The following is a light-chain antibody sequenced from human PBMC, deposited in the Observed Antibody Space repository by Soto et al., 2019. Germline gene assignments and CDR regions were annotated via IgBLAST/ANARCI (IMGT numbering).Light chain of an antibody. CDR2: AAT. Sequence: DIQMTQSPSSLSASVGDRVTITFRASQSISSYLNWYQHKPGKAPNLLIYAATTLQSGVPSRFSGSGSGTDFTLTISSLQPEDFATYYCPQSYSNPRPFGQGTKVDIK. CDR3: PQSYSNPRP. J-gene: IGKJ1*01. V-gene: IGKV1-39*01. CDR1: QSISSY.